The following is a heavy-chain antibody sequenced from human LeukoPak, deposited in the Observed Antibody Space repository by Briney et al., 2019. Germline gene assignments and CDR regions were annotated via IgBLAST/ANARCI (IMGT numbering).Heavy chain of an antibody. D-gene: IGHD4-23*01. Sequence: PGGSLRLSCAASGFTFSSYSMNWVRQAPGKGLEWVSSISSSSSYIYYGDSVKGRFTISRDNAKNSLYLQMNSLRAEDTAVYYCARDRNYGGNSVPDAFDIWGQGTMVTVSS. CDR1: GFTFSSYS. V-gene: IGHV3-21*01. CDR3: ARDRNYGGNSVPDAFDI. J-gene: IGHJ3*02. CDR2: ISSSSSYI.